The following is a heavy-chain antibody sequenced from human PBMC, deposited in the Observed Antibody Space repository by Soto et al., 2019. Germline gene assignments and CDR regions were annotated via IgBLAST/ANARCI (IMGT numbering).Heavy chain of an antibody. J-gene: IGHJ4*02. CDR3: ARDRSTHDY. V-gene: IGHV1-18*01. CDR2: ISTYNGNT. D-gene: IGHD1-1*01. Sequence: QVQLVQSGTEVKNPGASVNVSCKASGYTFTNYDISWVRQAPGQGLEWMGWISTYNGNTNYAQKFQGRVTMTTDISSSTAYMELRSLTSDDTALYSCARDRSTHDYWGQGTLVAVSS. CDR1: GYTFTNYD.